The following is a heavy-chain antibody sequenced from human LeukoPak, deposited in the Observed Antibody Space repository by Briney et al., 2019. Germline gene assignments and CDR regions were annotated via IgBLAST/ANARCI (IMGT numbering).Heavy chain of an antibody. CDR3: ARHYDPQPFDTFDI. Sequence: SETLSLTCTVSGGSISSYYWSWIRQPPGKGLEWIGYIYYSGSTNYNPSLKGRVTISVDTSKHLFSLKLSSVTAADTAVYYCARHYDPQPFDTFDIWGQGTMVTVSS. CDR1: GGSISSYY. J-gene: IGHJ3*02. D-gene: IGHD3-3*01. V-gene: IGHV4-59*08. CDR2: IYYSGST.